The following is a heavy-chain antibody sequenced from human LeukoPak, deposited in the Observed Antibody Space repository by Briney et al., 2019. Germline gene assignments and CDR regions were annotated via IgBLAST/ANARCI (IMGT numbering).Heavy chain of an antibody. CDR3: ARELIVGATWHYYYYMDV. J-gene: IGHJ6*03. D-gene: IGHD1-26*01. V-gene: IGHV3-7*01. Sequence: GGSLRLSCAASGFTFSSYWMSWVRQAPGRGLEWVANIKQDGSEKYYVDSVKGRFTISRDNAKNSLYLQMNSLRAEDTAVYYCARELIVGATWHYYYYMDVWGKGTTVTVSS. CDR2: IKQDGSEK. CDR1: GFTFSSYW.